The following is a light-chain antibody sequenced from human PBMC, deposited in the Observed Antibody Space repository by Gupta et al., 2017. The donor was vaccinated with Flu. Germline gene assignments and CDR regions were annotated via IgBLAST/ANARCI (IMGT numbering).Light chain of an antibody. CDR3: AAWDDSRTTVL. J-gene: IGLJ2*01. Sequence: RVTISVSGSRSNIGVNYVFWYQQLPGTAPKLLIYRNDERPSVVPDRFSGSKSGTSASLAVSGLRPEDEADYFCAAWDDSRTTVLFGGGTKLTVL. V-gene: IGLV1-47*01. CDR2: RND. CDR1: RSNIGVNY.